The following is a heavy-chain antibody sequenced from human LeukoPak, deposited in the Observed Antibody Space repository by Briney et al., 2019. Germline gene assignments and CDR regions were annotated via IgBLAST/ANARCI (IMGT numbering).Heavy chain of an antibody. CDR1: GYTFTGYY. V-gene: IGHV1-2*02. J-gene: IGHJ5*02. D-gene: IGHD3-22*01. Sequence: ASVKVSCKPSGYTFTGYYTHWVRQAPGQGLEWMGWINPNSGGTNYAQKFQGRVTMTRDTSISTAYMELSRLRSDDTAVYYCARDRYYYYDKEFDPWGQGTLVTVSS. CDR3: ARDRYYYYDKEFDP. CDR2: INPNSGGT.